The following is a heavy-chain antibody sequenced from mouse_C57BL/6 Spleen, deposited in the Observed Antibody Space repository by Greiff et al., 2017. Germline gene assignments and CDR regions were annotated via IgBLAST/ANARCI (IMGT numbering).Heavy chain of an antibody. D-gene: IGHD4-1*01. CDR3: ARPGTGGFAY. Sequence: VQLQQPGAELVRPGTSVKLSCKASGYTFTSYWMHWVKQRPGQGLEWIGVIDPSDSYTNYNQKFKGKATLTVDTSSSTAYMQLSSLTSEDSAVYDCARPGTGGFAYWGQGTLVTVSA. CDR1: GYTFTSYW. J-gene: IGHJ3*01. V-gene: IGHV1-59*01. CDR2: IDPSDSYT.